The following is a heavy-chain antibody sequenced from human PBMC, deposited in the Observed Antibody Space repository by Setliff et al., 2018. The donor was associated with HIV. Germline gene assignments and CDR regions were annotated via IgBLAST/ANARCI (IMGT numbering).Heavy chain of an antibody. D-gene: IGHD3-3*02. CDR3: ARHPMSPFLEWSYDS. V-gene: IGHV1-3*01. Sequence: ASVKVSCKASGYNFIKFAIHWVRQAPGQRLEWMGWINAGNGNTRYSQKFQGRVTVTRDTSASTAKMELSRLRSEDTAVYYCARHPMSPFLEWSYDSWGQGTLVTVSS. CDR1: GYNFIKFA. J-gene: IGHJ4*02. CDR2: INAGNGNT.